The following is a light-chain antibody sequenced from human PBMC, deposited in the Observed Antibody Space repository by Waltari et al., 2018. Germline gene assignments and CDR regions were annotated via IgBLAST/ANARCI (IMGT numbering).Light chain of an antibody. CDR1: QSLLQSNRNTF. CDR2: GGS. CDR3: EQAIAFPFT. J-gene: IGKJ3*01. V-gene: IGKV2-40*01. Sequence: EIVMTQTPLPLSITPGDPASISCRSSQSLLQSNRNTFLHWYLQKPGQSPQLLIYGGSNRDSGVPDRFSGSGSGTDFTLKISKVEAEDVGVYSCEQAIAFPFTFGPGTKLDIK.